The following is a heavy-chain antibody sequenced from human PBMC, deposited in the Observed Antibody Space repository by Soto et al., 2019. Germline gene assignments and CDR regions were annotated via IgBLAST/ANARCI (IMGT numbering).Heavy chain of an antibody. D-gene: IGHD3-22*01. CDR3: PKEPTVIDISFLSRRYG. CDR1: GFPFSSYS. Sequence: PGGSLRLYCVAPGFPFSSYSFNWVRQAPGRGLEWGAAISGSGGTTYYADSVKGRFTISRDNSRTTLWLQINSLRAEDAAIYSFPKEPTVIDISFLSRRYG. CDR2: ISGSGGTT. V-gene: IGHV3-23*01. J-gene: IGHJ6*01.